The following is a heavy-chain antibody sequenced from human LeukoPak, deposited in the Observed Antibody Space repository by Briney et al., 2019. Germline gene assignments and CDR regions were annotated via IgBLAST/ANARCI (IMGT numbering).Heavy chain of an antibody. V-gene: IGHV3-23*01. Sequence: PGGSLRLSCAASGFTFSSYAMSWVRQAPGKVLEWVSAISGSGTNTYYAHPVKGRFTISRDNSKNTLFLQMNSLRAEDTAVYYCAKRYYGSGNYDPLLGYWGQGALVTVSS. J-gene: IGHJ4*02. CDR3: AKRYYGSGNYDPLLGY. CDR2: ISGSGTNT. D-gene: IGHD3-10*01. CDR1: GFTFSSYA.